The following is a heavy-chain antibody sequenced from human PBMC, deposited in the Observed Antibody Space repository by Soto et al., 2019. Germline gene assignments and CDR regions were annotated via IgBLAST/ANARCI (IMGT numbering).Heavy chain of an antibody. CDR3: ARHHGSPGSYFGMDV. Sequence: GESLKISCKGSGYSFTTYWISWVRQMPGKGLEWMGIIYPGDSDTRYSPSFQGQVTISADKSINTAYLQWRGLKASDTAVYYCARHHGSPGSYFGMDVWGQGTTVTVSS. D-gene: IGHD6-13*01. J-gene: IGHJ6*02. CDR1: GYSFTTYW. CDR2: IYPGDSDT. V-gene: IGHV5-51*01.